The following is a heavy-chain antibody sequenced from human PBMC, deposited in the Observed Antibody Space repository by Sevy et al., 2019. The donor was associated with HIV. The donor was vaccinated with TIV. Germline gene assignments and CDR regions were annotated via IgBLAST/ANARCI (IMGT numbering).Heavy chain of an antibody. V-gene: IGHV3-66*02. CDR1: GFTVSSNY. CDR3: AREGHSSGRAGIFNI. CDR2: IYSEGTK. J-gene: IGHJ3*02. D-gene: IGHD3-22*01. Sequence: GGSLRLSCAASGFTVSSNYMIWVRQAPGKGLEWVSLIYSEGTKNYADSVKGRFTISRDNSKNTLYLQMNSLRDDDTALYYCAREGHSSGRAGIFNIWGPGTMVTVSS.